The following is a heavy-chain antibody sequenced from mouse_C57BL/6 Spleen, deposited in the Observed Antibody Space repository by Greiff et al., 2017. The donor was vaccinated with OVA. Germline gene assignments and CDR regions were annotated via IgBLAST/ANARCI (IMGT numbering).Heavy chain of an antibody. CDR2: FDLISGGT. J-gene: IGHJ1*03. CDR1: GYTFTSYW. CDR3: AKGGTTAVVQYFDD. V-gene: IGHV1-72*01. D-gene: IGHD1-1*01. Sequence: QVHLQQPGAELVKPGASVKLSCKASGYTFTSYWMPWGKQRPGRGLEWIGRFDLISGGTRSNEKFKSKATLTVAKPSSTAYMQLSKLTSEDSAVYYGAKGGTTAVVQYFDDWGTGTTVNVSS.